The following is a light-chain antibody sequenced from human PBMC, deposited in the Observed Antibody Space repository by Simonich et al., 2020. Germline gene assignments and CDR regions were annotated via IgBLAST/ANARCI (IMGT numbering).Light chain of an antibody. V-gene: IGLV4-69*01. CDR3: QTWGTGINWV. J-gene: IGLJ3*02. CDR2: LNSDGSH. CDR1: SGHSSYA. Sequence: QLVLTQSPSASASLGASVKLTCTLSSGHSSYAIAWHQQQPEKGPRYFRKLNSDGSHSKGDGIPDRFSGSIAGAERDLTISSLQSEDEADYYCQTWGTGINWVFGGGTKLTVL.